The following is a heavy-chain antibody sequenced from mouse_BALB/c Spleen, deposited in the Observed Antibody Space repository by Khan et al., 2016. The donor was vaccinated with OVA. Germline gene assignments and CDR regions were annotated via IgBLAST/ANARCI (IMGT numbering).Heavy chain of an antibody. CDR1: GYTFTNYV. Sequence: EVQLQESGPELVEPGASVKMSCKASGYTFTNYVIHWVKQKPGQGLEWIGYINPDNAGTRYNEKFKGKATLTSDISSTSAYMELLSLTSEDSAVXYCAREASSWDFSFPYWGQGTLVTVAA. V-gene: IGHV1S136*01. J-gene: IGHJ3*01. CDR3: AREASSWDFSFPY. CDR2: INPDNAGT. D-gene: IGHD4-1*01.